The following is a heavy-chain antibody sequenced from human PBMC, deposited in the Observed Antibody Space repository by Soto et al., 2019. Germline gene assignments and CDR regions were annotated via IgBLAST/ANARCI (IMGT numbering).Heavy chain of an antibody. CDR2: ISGSGGST. CDR1: GFTFHDHG. Sequence: EVQLVESGGGLVQPGGSLRLSCVASGFTFHDHGMHWVRQVPGRGLEWVSAISGSGGSTYYADSVKGRFTISRDNSKNTLYLQMNSLRAEDTAVYYCAKHQAKRELLPGTFDYWGQGTLVTVSS. V-gene: IGHV3-23*04. J-gene: IGHJ4*02. CDR3: AKHQAKRELLPGTFDY. D-gene: IGHD1-26*01.